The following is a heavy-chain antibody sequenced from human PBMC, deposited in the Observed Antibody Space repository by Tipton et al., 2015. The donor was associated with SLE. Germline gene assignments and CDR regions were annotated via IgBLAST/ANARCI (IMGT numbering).Heavy chain of an antibody. CDR2: ISAYNGNT. V-gene: IGHV1-18*01. CDR3: ARVGYSNYYYYYHGMDV. D-gene: IGHD4-11*01. Sequence: QSGAEVKKPGASVKVSCKASGYTFTSYGISWVRQAPGQGLEWMGWISAYNGNTNYAQKLQGRVTMTTDTSTSTAYMELRSLRSDDTAVYCCARVGYSNYYYYYHGMDVWGQGTTVTVSS. CDR1: GYTFTSYG. J-gene: IGHJ6*02.